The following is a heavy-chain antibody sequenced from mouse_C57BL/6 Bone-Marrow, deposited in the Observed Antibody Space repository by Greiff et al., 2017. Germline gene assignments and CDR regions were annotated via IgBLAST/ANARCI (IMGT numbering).Heavy chain of an antibody. CDR1: YTFFRRVH. V-gene: IGHV1-87*01. CDR2: GQGLEWIG. D-gene: IGHD2-4*01. Sequence: QVHVKQSGPELARPWASVKISCQAFYTFFRRVHFAIRDTNYWMQWVKQRPGQGLEWIGAIYSGNGDTSYNQKFKGKATWTADKSSSTAYMQLSSLTSEDSAVYYCARSYYDLYWYIDVWGTGTTVTVSS. J-gene: IGHJ1*03. CDR3: SEDSAVYYCARSYYDLYWYIDV.